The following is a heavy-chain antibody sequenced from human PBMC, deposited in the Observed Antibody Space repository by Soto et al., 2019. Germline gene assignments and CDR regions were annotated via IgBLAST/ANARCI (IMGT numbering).Heavy chain of an antibody. J-gene: IGHJ6*02. CDR1: GFTFSDYY. CDR3: AGGLRFLEWLSPGYYGMDV. V-gene: IGHV3-11*06. Sequence: PGGSLRLSCAASGFTFSDYYMSWIRQAPGKGLEWVSYISSSSSYTNYADSVKGRFTISRDNAKNSLYLQMNSLRAEDTAVYYCAGGLRFLEWLSPGYYGMDVWGQGTTVTVSS. D-gene: IGHD3-3*01. CDR2: ISSSSSYT.